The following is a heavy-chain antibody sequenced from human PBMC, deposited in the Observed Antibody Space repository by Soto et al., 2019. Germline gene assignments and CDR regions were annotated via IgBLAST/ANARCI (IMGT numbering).Heavy chain of an antibody. CDR1: GFTFSDYY. CDR2: ISSSSSYT. Sequence: QVQLVESGGGLVKPGGSLRLSCAASGFTFSDYYMSWIRQAPGKGREWVSYISSSSSYTNYADSVKGRFTISRDNAKNSLYLQMNSLRAEDTAVYYCARDFSKSGWPFFFDYWGQGTLVTVSS. J-gene: IGHJ4*02. CDR3: ARDFSKSGWPFFFDY. D-gene: IGHD6-19*01. V-gene: IGHV3-11*05.